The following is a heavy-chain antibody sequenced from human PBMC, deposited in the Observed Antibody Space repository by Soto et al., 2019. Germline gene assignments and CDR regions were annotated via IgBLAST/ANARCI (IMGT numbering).Heavy chain of an antibody. D-gene: IGHD3-3*01. Sequence: PGESLKISCKGSGYSFTSYWISWVRQMPGKGLEWMGRIDPSDSYTNYSPSFQGRVTISADKSITTAYLQWSSLKASDTAMYYCARYLRFLGSYFYYGMDVWGQGTTVTVSS. V-gene: IGHV5-10-1*01. CDR2: IDPSDSYT. CDR3: ARYLRFLGSYFYYGMDV. J-gene: IGHJ6*02. CDR1: GYSFTSYW.